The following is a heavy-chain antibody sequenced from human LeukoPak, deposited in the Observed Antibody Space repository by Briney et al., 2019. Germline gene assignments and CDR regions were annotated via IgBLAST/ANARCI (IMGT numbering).Heavy chain of an antibody. V-gene: IGHV3-48*03. J-gene: IGHJ4*02. CDR1: GFTFSSYE. Sequence: PAGSLTLSCAASGFTFSSYEMNWVRQAPGKGLEWVSYISSGGSTIYYADSVKGRFSISRDNAKNSLYLQMNSLRAEDTAVYYCARDGGVVDFDYWGQGTLVTVSS. CDR3: ARDGGVVDFDY. D-gene: IGHD2-15*01. CDR2: ISSGGSTI.